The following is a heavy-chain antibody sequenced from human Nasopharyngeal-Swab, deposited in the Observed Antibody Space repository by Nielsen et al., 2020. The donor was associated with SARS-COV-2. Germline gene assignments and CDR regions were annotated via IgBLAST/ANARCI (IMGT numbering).Heavy chain of an antibody. CDR3: AKFREGR. CDR2: LSAPGNP. J-gene: IGHJ4*02. CDR1: GFTVSTNY. V-gene: IGHV3-53*01. Sequence: GGSLRLSCAASGFTVSTNYMSWVRQAPGKGLEWVSALSAPGNPYYADSVKGRFTISRDSSQNTLYLQMNSLRADDTAVYYCAKFREGRWGQGTLVTVSS.